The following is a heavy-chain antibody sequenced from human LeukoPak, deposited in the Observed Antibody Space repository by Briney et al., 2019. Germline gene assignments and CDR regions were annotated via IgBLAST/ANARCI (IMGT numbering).Heavy chain of an antibody. CDR2: INTDGRTT. CDR1: GFPFNNYW. CDR3: ARAGASGWYAAGWFDP. D-gene: IGHD6-19*01. J-gene: IGHJ5*02. V-gene: IGHV3-74*01. Sequence: PGGSLRLSCAASGFPFNNYWIHWVRQAPGKGLMWVSSINTDGRTTRYAASVQGRFTISRDNAKNTLSLQMNSLRDGDTAVYYCARAGASGWYAAGWFDPWGQGTLVTVSP.